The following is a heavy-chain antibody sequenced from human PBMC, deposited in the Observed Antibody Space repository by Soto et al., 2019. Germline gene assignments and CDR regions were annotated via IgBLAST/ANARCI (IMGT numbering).Heavy chain of an antibody. D-gene: IGHD1-7*01. CDR2: ISTTGNT. CDR1: GDTITIFS. V-gene: IGHV4-4*07. CDR3: EGESGENWSYEAY. Sequence: TSEPLSLTYTVSGDTITIFSWNWIRQSAGKGLEWIGRISTTGNTHYNPSLESRVTMSLDTSKNQFSLKLTSVTAADTAVYYCEGESGENWSYEAYWGQGTLVTV. J-gene: IGHJ4*02.